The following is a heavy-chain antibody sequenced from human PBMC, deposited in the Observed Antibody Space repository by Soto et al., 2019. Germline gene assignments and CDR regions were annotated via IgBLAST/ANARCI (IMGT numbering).Heavy chain of an antibody. V-gene: IGHV5-51*01. D-gene: IGHD6-6*01. CDR2: IYPGDSDT. CDR3: ARLAARPGYYYYYGMDV. J-gene: IGHJ6*02. Sequence: GESLKISCKGSGYSFTSYWFGWVRQMPGKGLEWMGIIYPGDSDTRYSPSFQGQVTISADKSISTAYLQWSSLKASDTAMYYCARLAARPGYYYYYGMDVWGQGTTVTVSS. CDR1: GYSFTSYW.